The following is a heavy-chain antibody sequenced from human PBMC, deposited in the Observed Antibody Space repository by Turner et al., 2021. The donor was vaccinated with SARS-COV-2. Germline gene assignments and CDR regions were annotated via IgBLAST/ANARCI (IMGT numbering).Heavy chain of an antibody. CDR3: ANDYASGSAGWFDT. V-gene: IGHV4-31*03. Sequence: QVQLQESGPGLVQPSQTLSLPCTVSGGSISSGGYYCSWIRQHPGKGLEWIGYIYYSGSTYYNPSLKSRVTISVDTSKNQFSLKLSSVTAADTAVYSCANDYASGSAGWFDTWGQGTLVTVSS. D-gene: IGHD3-10*01. CDR2: IYYSGST. CDR1: GGSISSGGYY. J-gene: IGHJ5*02.